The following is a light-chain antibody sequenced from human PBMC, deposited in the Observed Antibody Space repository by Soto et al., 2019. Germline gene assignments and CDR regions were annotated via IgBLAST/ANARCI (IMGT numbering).Light chain of an antibody. CDR3: QQDDSRQLM. CDR1: QSVSSSY. Sequence: EIGLTQSQGTLSLSPGERATLSCRASQSVSSSYLAWYQQKPGQSPRLLMYGPSSRATGIPARFSGMGSGTYFSVTISLLGPEDFAVLYCQQDDSRQLMFGPGTKVDIK. J-gene: IGKJ1*01. V-gene: IGKV3-20*01. CDR2: GPS.